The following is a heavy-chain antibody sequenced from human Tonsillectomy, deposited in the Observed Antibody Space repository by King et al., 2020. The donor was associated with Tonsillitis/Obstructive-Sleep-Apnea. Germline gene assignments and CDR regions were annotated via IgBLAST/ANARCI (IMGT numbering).Heavy chain of an antibody. CDR3: ARRVTGNTGVFDI. D-gene: IGHD1-1*01. V-gene: IGHV4-39*01. Sequence: QLQESGPGLVKPSETLSLTCTVSGGSISSSIYYWGWVRQPPGKGLEWIGTIYYSGSTYYNPSLGSRVTISVDTSKNQFSLNLSAVTAADTALYYCARRVTGNTGVFDIWGQGAMVTVSS. CDR2: IYYSGST. J-gene: IGHJ3*02. CDR1: GGSISSSIYY.